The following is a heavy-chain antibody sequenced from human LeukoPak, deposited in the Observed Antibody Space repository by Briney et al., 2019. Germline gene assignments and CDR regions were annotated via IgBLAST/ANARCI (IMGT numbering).Heavy chain of an antibody. D-gene: IGHD2-21*02. J-gene: IGHJ4*02. CDR3: ARACGGDCYLSDY. V-gene: IGHV3-21*01. CDR2: ISSGRSYT. CDR1: GFIFSSYS. Sequence: GGSLRLSCAASGFIFSSYSMNWVRQAPGKGLEWVSSISSGRSYTYYADSVKGRFTISRDNDKNSLFLQMNSLGAADMAVYYCARACGGDCYLSDYWGQGTLVTVSS.